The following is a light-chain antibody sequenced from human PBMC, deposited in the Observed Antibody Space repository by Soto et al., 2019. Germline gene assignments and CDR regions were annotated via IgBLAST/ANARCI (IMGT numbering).Light chain of an antibody. CDR1: RSDIGSNY. J-gene: IGLJ2*01. V-gene: IGLV1-47*01. CDR3: ASWDDTLSVPI. CDR2: RND. Sequence: QSVLTQPPSASGTPGQRVTISCSGSRSDIGSNYVYWYQHLPGMAPKLLIYRNDQRPSGVPDRISGSRSGTTASLAIIGLRSEDEADYYCASWDDTLSVPIFGGGTKFTVL.